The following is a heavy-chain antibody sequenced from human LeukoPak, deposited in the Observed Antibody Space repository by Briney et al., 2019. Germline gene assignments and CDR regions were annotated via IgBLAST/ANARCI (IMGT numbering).Heavy chain of an antibody. D-gene: IGHD1-26*01. J-gene: IGHJ4*02. CDR2: ISWNSGSI. CDR3: AKDRESSTLDY. Sequence: QPGGSLRLSCAASGFTFDGYAMHWVRQAPGKGLEWVSGISWNSGSIGYADSVKGRFTISRDNAKNSLYLQMNSLRAEDTAVYYCAKDRESSTLDYWGQGTLVTVSS. CDR1: GFTFDGYA. V-gene: IGHV3-9*01.